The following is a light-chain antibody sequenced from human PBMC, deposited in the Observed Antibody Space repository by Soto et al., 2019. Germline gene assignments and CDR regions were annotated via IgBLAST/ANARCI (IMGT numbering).Light chain of an antibody. CDR1: QSVLYSLNNRNH. CDR2: WAS. CDR3: QQYYLSPLS. Sequence: DIVMTQSPDSLAVSLGERATLNCKSSQSVLYSLNNRNHLAWYQKKPGHPPRLLVDWASTRESGVPDRFSGSGSGTDFSLTISSLQAEDVAVYYCQQYYLSPLSFGGGTRVEIK. V-gene: IGKV4-1*01. J-gene: IGKJ4*01.